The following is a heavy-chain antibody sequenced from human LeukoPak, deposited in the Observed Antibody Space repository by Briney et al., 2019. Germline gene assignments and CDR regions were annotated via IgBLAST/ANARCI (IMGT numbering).Heavy chain of an antibody. CDR3: ARDRDGSYYGVLDY. V-gene: IGHV3-64*01. CDR2: ISSNGGST. Sequence: GGSLRLSCAASGFTFSSYAMHWVRQAPGKGLEYVSAISSNGGSTYYANSVKGRFTISRDNSKNTLYLQMGSLRAEDMAVYYCARDRDGSYYGVLDYWGQGTLVTVSS. CDR1: GFTFSSYA. J-gene: IGHJ4*02. D-gene: IGHD1-26*01.